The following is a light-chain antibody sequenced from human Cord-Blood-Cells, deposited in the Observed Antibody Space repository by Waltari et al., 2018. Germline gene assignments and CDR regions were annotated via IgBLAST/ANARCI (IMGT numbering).Light chain of an antibody. Sequence: EIQMTQSTSSLSASVRDRVSITCQASQDISNYSKWYQQKPGKAPKLLIYDASNLETGVPSRFSGSGSGTDFTFTISSLQPEDIATYYCQQYDNLPLTFGGGTKVEIK. CDR3: QQYDNLPLT. CDR1: QDISNY. J-gene: IGKJ4*01. V-gene: IGKV1-33*01. CDR2: DAS.